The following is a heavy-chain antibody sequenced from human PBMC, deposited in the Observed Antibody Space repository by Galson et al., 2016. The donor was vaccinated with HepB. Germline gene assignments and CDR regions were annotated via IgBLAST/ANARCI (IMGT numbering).Heavy chain of an antibody. V-gene: IGHV3-9*01. CDR3: VKDKGTGGPYNYFYNGMDV. J-gene: IGHJ6*02. D-gene: IGHD2-8*02. Sequence: SLRLSCAASGFPFDDYAMFWVRQAPGKGLEWVAGITRNSATIGYADSVKGRFTISRDNAKNSLYLQMNNLRVEDTALYYCVKDKGTGGPYNYFYNGMDVWGQGTTVIVSS. CDR2: ITRNSATI. CDR1: GFPFDDYA.